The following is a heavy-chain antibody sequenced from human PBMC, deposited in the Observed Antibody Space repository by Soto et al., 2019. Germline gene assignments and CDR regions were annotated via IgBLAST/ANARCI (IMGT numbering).Heavy chain of an antibody. D-gene: IGHD6-19*01. Sequence: QVRLVQSGAEVKKPGASVKVSCKASGYTFTSYAMHWVRQAPGQRLEWMGWINAGNGNTKYSQKFQGRVTITRDTSASTAYMELSSLRSEDTAVYYCARVSSGSRRVFDYWGQGTLVTVSS. CDR3: ARVSSGSRRVFDY. V-gene: IGHV1-3*01. J-gene: IGHJ4*02. CDR1: GYTFTSYA. CDR2: INAGNGNT.